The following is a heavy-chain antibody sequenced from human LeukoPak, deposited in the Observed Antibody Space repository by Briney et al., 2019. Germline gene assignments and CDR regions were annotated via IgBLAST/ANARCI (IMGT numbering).Heavy chain of an antibody. J-gene: IGHJ4*02. CDR1: GFTLSSNY. V-gene: IGHV3-53*01. D-gene: IGHD2-8*01. CDR2: IDGGGRT. Sequence: GGSLRLSCAASGFTLSSNYMSWVRQAPGKGLEWLSVIDGGGRTYYADSVKGRFIISRDSFENTLYLQMNSLRAEDTAVYYCAKDTSIGRYCTNGVCSPFDYWGQGTLVTVSS. CDR3: AKDTSIGRYCTNGVCSPFDY.